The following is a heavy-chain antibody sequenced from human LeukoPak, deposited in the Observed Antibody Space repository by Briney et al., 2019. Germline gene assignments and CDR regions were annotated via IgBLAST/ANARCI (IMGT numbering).Heavy chain of an antibody. CDR3: ARGEGVVVVAVYYYGMDV. D-gene: IGHD2-15*01. CDR1: GGTFSSYT. J-gene: IGHJ6*02. CDR2: INAGNGNT. V-gene: IGHV1-3*01. Sequence: ASVKVSCKASGGTFSSYTINWVRQAPGQRLEWMGWINAGNGNTKYSQKFQGRVAITRDTSASTAYTELSSLRSEDTAVYYCARGEGVVVVAVYYYGMDVWGQGTTVTVSS.